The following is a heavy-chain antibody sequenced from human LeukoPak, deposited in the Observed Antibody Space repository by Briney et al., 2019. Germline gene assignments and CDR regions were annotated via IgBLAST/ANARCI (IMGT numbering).Heavy chain of an antibody. J-gene: IGHJ3*02. CDR3: ARRTGNTYGDAFDI. V-gene: IGHV4-4*07. Sequence: SETLSLTCTVSSGSISGYYWSWIRQPAGKGLEWIGRIHTTGHTSYNPSLKSRVAMSPDTSENQFSLKLSSVTAVDTAVYYCARRTGNTYGDAFDIWGQGTMVTVSS. CDR1: SGSISGYY. CDR2: IHTTGHT. D-gene: IGHD1-7*01.